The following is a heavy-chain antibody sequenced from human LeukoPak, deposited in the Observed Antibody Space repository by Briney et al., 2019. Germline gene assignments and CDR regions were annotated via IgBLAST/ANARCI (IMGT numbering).Heavy chain of an antibody. Sequence: SQTLSLTCTVSGGSISSGDYYWSWIRQPPGKGLEWIGYIYYSGSTYCNPSLKSRVTISVDTSKNQFSLKLSSVTAADTAVYYCATGASNWDFDYWGQGTLVTVSS. V-gene: IGHV4-30-4*01. J-gene: IGHJ4*02. CDR1: GGSISSGDYY. D-gene: IGHD7-27*01. CDR2: IYYSGST. CDR3: ATGASNWDFDY.